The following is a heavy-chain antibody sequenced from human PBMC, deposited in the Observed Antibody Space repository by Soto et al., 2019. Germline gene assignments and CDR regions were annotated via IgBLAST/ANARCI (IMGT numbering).Heavy chain of an antibody. V-gene: IGHV1-18*01. CDR2: ISAYNGNT. J-gene: IGHJ5*02. CDR1: GYTFTNYG. D-gene: IGHD2-2*01. CDR3: ARDVYCSSTSCYLARASWWFDP. Sequence: QVQLVQSGAEVKKPGASVKVSCKASGYTFTNYGISWVRQAPGQGLEWMGWISAYNGNTNYAQTLQGRVTMTTDTYTSTAYMELRSLRSDDTAVYYCARDVYCSSTSCYLARASWWFDPWGQGTLVTVSS.